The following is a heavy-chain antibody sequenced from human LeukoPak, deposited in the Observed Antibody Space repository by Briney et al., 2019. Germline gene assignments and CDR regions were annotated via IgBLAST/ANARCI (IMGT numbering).Heavy chain of an antibody. Sequence: PSETLSLTCTVSGYSISSGFYWSWIRQHPGKGLEWIGYIYYSGSTYYNPSLKSRVTISVDTSKNQFSLKLSSVTAADTAVYYCARTMVRGVIISWGQGTLVTVSS. CDR3: ARTMVRGVIIS. D-gene: IGHD3-10*01. J-gene: IGHJ4*02. CDR1: GYSISSGFY. CDR2: IYYSGST. V-gene: IGHV4-31*03.